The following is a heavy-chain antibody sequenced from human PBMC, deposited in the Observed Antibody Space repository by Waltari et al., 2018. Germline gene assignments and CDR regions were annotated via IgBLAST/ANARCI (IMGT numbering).Heavy chain of an antibody. V-gene: IGHV3-23*01. CDR1: GFTFSSYA. Sequence: EVQLLESGGGLVQPGGSLRLSCAASGFTFSSYAMSWVRQAPGKGLEWVSAISGSGGRTYYADSVKGRFTISRDNSKNTLYLQMNSLRAEDTAVYYCAKTPNYDFWSGYLHQTWGQGTLVTVSS. J-gene: IGHJ5*02. CDR3: AKTPNYDFWSGYLHQT. CDR2: ISGSGGRT. D-gene: IGHD3-3*01.